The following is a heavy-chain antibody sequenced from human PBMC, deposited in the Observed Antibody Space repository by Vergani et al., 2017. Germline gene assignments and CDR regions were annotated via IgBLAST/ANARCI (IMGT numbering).Heavy chain of an antibody. Sequence: EVQLVESGGGLVKPGGSLRLSCAASGFTFSRYSLNWVRQAPGKGREWVSSISSSSSYIYYADSVKGRFTISRDNAKNSLYLQMNSLRAEDTAVYYCARMRDIVVVPVAPTDFWGQGTLVTVSS. CDR3: ARMRDIVVVPVAPTDF. CDR2: ISSSSSYI. CDR1: GFTFSRYS. J-gene: IGHJ4*02. D-gene: IGHD2-2*01. V-gene: IGHV3-21*01.